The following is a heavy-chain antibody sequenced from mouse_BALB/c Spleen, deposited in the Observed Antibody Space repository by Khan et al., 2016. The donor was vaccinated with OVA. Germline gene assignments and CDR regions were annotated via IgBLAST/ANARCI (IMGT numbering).Heavy chain of an antibody. Sequence: VQLQESGAELAKPGASMKMSCKASGYTFTTYWMHWVKQRPGQGLEWIGYIDPTTGYTEYNQKFKDRATLTTDKSSSTAYMQLSSLTSEDSAVYDCARRGRYGIFAYWGQGTLVTVSA. CDR2: IDPTTGYT. CDR3: ARRGRYGIFAY. V-gene: IGHV1-7*01. CDR1: GYTFTTYW. D-gene: IGHD2-1*01. J-gene: IGHJ3*01.